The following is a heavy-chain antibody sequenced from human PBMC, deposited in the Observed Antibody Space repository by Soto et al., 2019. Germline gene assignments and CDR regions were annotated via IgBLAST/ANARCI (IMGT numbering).Heavy chain of an antibody. CDR3: TREDYDSSGFYGMDV. D-gene: IGHD3-22*01. CDR1: GFTFGDYA. CDR2: IRSKAYGETT. Sequence: LRLSCTASGFTFGDYAMSWVRQAPGKGLEWVGFIRSKAYGETTEYAASVKGRFTISRDDSKSIAYLQMNSLKTEDTHVYYCTREDYDSSGFYGMDVWGQGTTVTVSS. V-gene: IGHV3-49*04. J-gene: IGHJ6*01.